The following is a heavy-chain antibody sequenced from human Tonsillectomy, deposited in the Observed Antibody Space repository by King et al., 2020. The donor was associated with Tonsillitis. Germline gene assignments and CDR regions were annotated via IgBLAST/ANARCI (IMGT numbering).Heavy chain of an antibody. CDR2: ISSSSSYI. V-gene: IGHV3-21*01. CDR3: ARDLRATVTPMHYFDY. J-gene: IGHJ4*02. Sequence: MNWVRQAPGKGLELVSSISSSSSYIYYADSVKGRLTISRDNAKNSLYLQMNSLSAEDTALYYCARDLRATVTPMHYFDYWGQGTLVTVSS. D-gene: IGHD4-11*01.